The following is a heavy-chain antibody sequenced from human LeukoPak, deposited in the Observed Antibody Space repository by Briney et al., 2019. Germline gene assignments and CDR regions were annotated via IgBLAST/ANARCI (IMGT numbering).Heavy chain of an antibody. CDR3: ARVLSNSGSYFLQKYYFDC. J-gene: IGHJ4*02. CDR2: ISAYNGNT. D-gene: IGHD1-26*01. Sequence: ASVKVSCKASGYTLTSYGISWVRQAPGQGLEWMGWISAYNGNTNYAQKLQGRVTMTTDTSTSTAYMELRSLRSDDTAVYYCARVLSNSGSYFLQKYYFDCWGQGTLATVSS. V-gene: IGHV1-18*01. CDR1: GYTLTSYG.